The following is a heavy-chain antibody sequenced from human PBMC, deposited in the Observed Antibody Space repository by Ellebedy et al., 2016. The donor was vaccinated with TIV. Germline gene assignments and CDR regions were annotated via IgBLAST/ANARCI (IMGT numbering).Heavy chain of an antibody. CDR2: VYPGDSET. V-gene: IGHV5-51*01. CDR1: GYTFTNFW. Sequence: GESLKISCQGSGYTFTNFWIGWVRQVPGKGLEWMGIVYPGDSETRYSPSFQGQVTISADKSSSTAFLQLSSLKASDTAMYYCARSLPGYNSVGFQHWGQGTLVNVSS. CDR3: ARSLPGYNSVGFQH. J-gene: IGHJ1*01. D-gene: IGHD1-1*01.